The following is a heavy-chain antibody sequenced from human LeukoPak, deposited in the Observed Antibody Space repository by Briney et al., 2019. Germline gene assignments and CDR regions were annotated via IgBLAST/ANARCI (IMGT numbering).Heavy chain of an antibody. CDR3: ARHNPGYGSGSYHYYFDY. Sequence: SETLSLTCTLSGGSISTYYWSWIRQPPGKGLEWIGYIYHSGSTNYNPSLKSRVTISVDTSKNQFSLKLSSVTAADTAVYYCARHNPGYGSGSYHYYFDYWGQGTLVTVSS. CDR2: IYHSGST. D-gene: IGHD3-10*01. V-gene: IGHV4-59*08. J-gene: IGHJ4*02. CDR1: GGSISTYY.